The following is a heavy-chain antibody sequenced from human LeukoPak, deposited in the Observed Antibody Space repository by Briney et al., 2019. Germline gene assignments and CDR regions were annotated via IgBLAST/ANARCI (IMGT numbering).Heavy chain of an antibody. CDR1: GFTFSNYA. D-gene: IGHD3-22*01. V-gene: IGHV3-23*01. CDR2: ISGSGTDT. J-gene: IGHJ4*02. Sequence: GGSLRLSCAASGFTFSNYAMTWVRQAPGKGLEWVSAISGSGTDTYYGDSVKGRFTISRDNSKNTLYLQMNSLRAEDTAVYYCENWLHDSSGFRGYYFDYWGQGTLVTVSS. CDR3: ENWLHDSSGFRGYYFDY.